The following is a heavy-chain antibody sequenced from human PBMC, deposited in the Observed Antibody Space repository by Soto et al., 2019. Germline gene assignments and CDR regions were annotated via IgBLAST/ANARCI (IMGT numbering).Heavy chain of an antibody. Sequence: PSETLSLTCTVSGGSMYGGTSYWGWIRQPPGKGLEWIGVVYYSGTTYYNTSLETRATISIDMSKDQFSLTLSSVTAADTVVYYCAKCADNWFDPWGPGTLVTVSS. CDR3: AKCADNWFDP. CDR1: GGSMYGGTSY. CDR2: VYYSGTT. J-gene: IGHJ5*02. V-gene: IGHV4-39*01.